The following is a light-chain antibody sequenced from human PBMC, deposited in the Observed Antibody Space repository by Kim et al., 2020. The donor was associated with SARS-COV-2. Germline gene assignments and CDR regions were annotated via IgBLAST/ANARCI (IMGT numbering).Light chain of an antibody. CDR1: QRINNW. CDR3: QQYNNYPHT. Sequence: DIQMTQSPSTLSASVGDRVTITCRASQRINNWLAWYQQKPGKAPKLLIYTASTLENGVPSRFSGSGSGTEFTLTISSLQPDDFATYYCQQYNNYPHTLGQGTKLEI. CDR2: TAS. J-gene: IGKJ2*01. V-gene: IGKV1-5*03.